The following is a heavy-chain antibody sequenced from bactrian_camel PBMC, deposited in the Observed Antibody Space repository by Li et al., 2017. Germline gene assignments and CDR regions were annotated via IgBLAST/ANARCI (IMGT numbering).Heavy chain of an antibody. D-gene: IGHD1*01. J-gene: IGHJ4*01. CDR3: AADRRSDAACYPEAGTDFDY. V-gene: IGHV3S54*01. CDR2: INDRDSVGP. CDR1: GTTYNLAC. Sequence: HVQLVESGGNSVQAGGSLRLSCVYSGTTYNLACVEWFRQAPGKQREGVAVINDRDSVGPRYADSVKGRFTISKDNAEKSLCLQMNTLRPEDTAMYYCAADRRSDAACYPEAGTDFDYWGQGTQVTVS.